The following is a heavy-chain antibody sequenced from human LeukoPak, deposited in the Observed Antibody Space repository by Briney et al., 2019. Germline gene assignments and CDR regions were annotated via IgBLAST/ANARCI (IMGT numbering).Heavy chain of an antibody. V-gene: IGHV1-69*05. D-gene: IGHD2-2*01. CDR3: AKELVSTSSNWFDP. CDR1: GGTFSSYA. CDR2: IIPIFGTA. Sequence: SVKVSCKASGGTFSSYAISWVRQAPGQGLEWMGGIIPIFGTANYAQKFQGRVTITTDESTSTAYMELSSLRSEDTAVYYCAKELVSTSSNWFDPWGQGTLVTVSS. J-gene: IGHJ5*02.